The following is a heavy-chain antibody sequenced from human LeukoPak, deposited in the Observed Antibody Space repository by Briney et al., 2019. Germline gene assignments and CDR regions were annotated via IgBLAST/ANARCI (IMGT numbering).Heavy chain of an antibody. CDR2: IYYSGST. CDR3: ARHVGQRYSSSWYSASYYYYGMDV. V-gene: IGHV4-59*08. J-gene: IGHJ6*02. D-gene: IGHD6-13*01. Sequence: SETLSLTCTVSGGSISSYYWSWIRQPPGKGLEWIGYIYYSGSTNYNPSLKSRVTISVDTSKNQFSLKLSSVTAADTAVYYCARHVGQRYSSSWYSASYYYYGMDVWGQGATVTVSS. CDR1: GGSISSYY.